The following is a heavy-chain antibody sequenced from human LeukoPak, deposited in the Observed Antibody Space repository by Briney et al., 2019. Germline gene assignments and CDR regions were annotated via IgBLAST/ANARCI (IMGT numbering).Heavy chain of an antibody. CDR1: EFTFSSYS. CDR3: ARDHWDILTGYYIDY. V-gene: IGHV3-21*01. D-gene: IGHD3-9*01. CDR2: ISSSSRYL. J-gene: IGHJ4*02. Sequence: GGSLSLSCAASEFTFSSYSMNWVRQAPGKGLEWVSSISSSSRYLYYAESVKGRFTISRDNAKNSLYLQMNSLRAEDTAVYYCARDHWDILTGYYIDYWGQGTMATVSS.